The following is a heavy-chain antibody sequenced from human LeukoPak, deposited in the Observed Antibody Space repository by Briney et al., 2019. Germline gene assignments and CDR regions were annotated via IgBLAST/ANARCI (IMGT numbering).Heavy chain of an antibody. CDR1: GFTFSSYW. CDR3: ARDRDYYRADY. D-gene: IGHD4-17*01. CDR2: IRQVGSET. J-gene: IGHJ4*02. Sequence: PGGSLRLSCAASGFTFSSYWMGWARQAPGKGLEWVANIRQVGSETHYMDSVKGRFTISRDNAKNSLFLQMNSLRAEDTAVYYCARDRDYYRADYWGQGTLVTVSS. V-gene: IGHV3-7*04.